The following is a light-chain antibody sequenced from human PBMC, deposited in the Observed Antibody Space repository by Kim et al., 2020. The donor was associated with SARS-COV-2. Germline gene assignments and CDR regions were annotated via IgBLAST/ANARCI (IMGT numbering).Light chain of an antibody. V-gene: IGKV1-39*01. J-gene: IGKJ2*01. CDR1: QSISTY. CDR3: QQSHSAFYT. CDR2: AAS. Sequence: SASVGDKVTITCRASQSISTYLNWYQQKPGKAPKLLIYAASSLQSGVPSRFSGGGSGTDFTLTISSLQPEDFATYYRQQSHSAFYTFGQGTKLEI.